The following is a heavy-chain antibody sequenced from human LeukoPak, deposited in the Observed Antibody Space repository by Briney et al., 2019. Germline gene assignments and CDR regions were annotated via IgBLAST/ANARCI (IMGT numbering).Heavy chain of an antibody. Sequence: GGSLRLSCAATGFTFSDYYMSWIRQAPGKGLEWVSDISSTSIYTNYADSVKGRFTISRDNAKNSLYLQMNSLRAEDTAVYYCAREDGYSSSWYSDYWGQGTLVTVSS. CDR1: GFTFSDYY. D-gene: IGHD6-13*01. CDR2: ISSTSIYT. J-gene: IGHJ4*02. CDR3: AREDGYSSSWYSDY. V-gene: IGHV3-11*05.